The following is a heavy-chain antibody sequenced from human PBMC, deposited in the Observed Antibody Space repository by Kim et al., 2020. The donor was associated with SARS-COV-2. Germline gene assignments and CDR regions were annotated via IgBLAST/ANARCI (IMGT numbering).Heavy chain of an antibody. V-gene: IGHV4-59*01. J-gene: IGHJ3*02. Sequence: GSTNYTPSLKSRVTISVDTSKNQFSLKLSSVTAADTAVYYCARDHNAFDIWGQGTMVTVSS. CDR3: ARDHNAFDI. CDR2: GST.